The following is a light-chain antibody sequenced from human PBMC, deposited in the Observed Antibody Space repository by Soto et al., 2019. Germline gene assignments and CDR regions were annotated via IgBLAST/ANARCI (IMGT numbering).Light chain of an antibody. Sequence: EVVLTQSPGTLSLSPGERATLSCRASQSVSNNYLAWYQQKPGQSPKLLIFGSSDRATGIPDRFSGSGSGTDFTLTISSLEPEYFAVYYCQQYGSSPTYTFGQGTKLEIK. CDR1: QSVSNNY. CDR2: GSS. CDR3: QQYGSSPTYT. V-gene: IGKV3-20*01. J-gene: IGKJ2*01.